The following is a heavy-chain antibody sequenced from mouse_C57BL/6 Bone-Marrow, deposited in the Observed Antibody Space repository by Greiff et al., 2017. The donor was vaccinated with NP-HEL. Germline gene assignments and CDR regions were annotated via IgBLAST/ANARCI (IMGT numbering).Heavy chain of an antibody. D-gene: IGHD1-1*01. J-gene: IGHJ4*01. CDR1: GYTFTNYW. V-gene: IGHV1-63*01. Sequence: QVQLQQSGAELVRPGTSVKMSCKASGYTFTNYWIGWAKQRPGHGLEWIGDIYPGGGYTNYNEKFKGKATLTADKSSSTAYMQFSSLTSEDSAIYYCARSRDYYGNYAMDYWGQGTSVTVSS. CDR3: ARSRDYYGNYAMDY. CDR2: IYPGGGYT.